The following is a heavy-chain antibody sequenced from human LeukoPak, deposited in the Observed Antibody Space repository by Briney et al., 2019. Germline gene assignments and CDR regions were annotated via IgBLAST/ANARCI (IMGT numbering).Heavy chain of an antibody. CDR3: AKDRAPTLTMIVVDNDGFDI. J-gene: IGHJ3*02. D-gene: IGHD3-22*01. Sequence: GGSLRLSCAASGFTFDDYAMHWVRQARGKGLEWVSGISWNSGSIGYADSVKGRFTISRDNAKNSLYLQMNSLRAEDTALYYCAKDRAPTLTMIVVDNDGFDIWGQGTMVTVSS. CDR1: GFTFDDYA. V-gene: IGHV3-9*01. CDR2: ISWNSGSI.